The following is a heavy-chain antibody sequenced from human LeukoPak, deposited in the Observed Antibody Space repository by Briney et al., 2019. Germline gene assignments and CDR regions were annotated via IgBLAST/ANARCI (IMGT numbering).Heavy chain of an antibody. CDR1: GFTFSSYA. D-gene: IGHD3-10*01. J-gene: IGHJ6*03. Sequence: PGGSLRLSCAASGFTFSSYAMNWVRQAPGKGLEWVSCISGSGASTYYADSVKGRFTISRDNSNNTLYLQMNSLRAEDTAVYYCARYYYGSGSYYNPWHYYYYYMDVWGKGTTVTISS. CDR3: ARYYYGSGSYYNPWHYYYYYMDV. V-gene: IGHV3-23*01. CDR2: ISGSGAST.